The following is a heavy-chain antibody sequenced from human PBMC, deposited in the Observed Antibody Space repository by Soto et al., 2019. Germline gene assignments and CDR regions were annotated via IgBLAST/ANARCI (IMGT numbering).Heavy chain of an antibody. V-gene: IGHV3-23*01. Sequence: PGGSLRLSCAASGFTFSSYAMNWVRQAPGKGLEWVSTISGSGGSTYYADSVKGRFTISRDNSKNTLHLQMNSLRAEDTAVYYCAKRRDSSAYYPPDFDYWGLGTLVTVSS. CDR2: ISGSGGST. CDR3: AKRRDSSAYYPPDFDY. CDR1: GFTFSSYA. D-gene: IGHD3-22*01. J-gene: IGHJ4*02.